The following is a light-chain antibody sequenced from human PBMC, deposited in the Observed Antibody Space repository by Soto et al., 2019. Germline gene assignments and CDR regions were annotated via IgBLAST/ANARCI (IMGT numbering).Light chain of an antibody. CDR3: SSDTSSDTYV. Sequence: QSALTQPASVSGSPGQSITIPCTGTSSDVGNFNYVSWYRHHPGEAPKLLIYDVSNRPSGVSNRFSGSKSGNTASLTISGLQTEDEATYFSSSDTSSDTYVFGSGTRVPVL. V-gene: IGLV2-14*03. CDR1: SSDVGNFNY. J-gene: IGLJ1*01. CDR2: DVS.